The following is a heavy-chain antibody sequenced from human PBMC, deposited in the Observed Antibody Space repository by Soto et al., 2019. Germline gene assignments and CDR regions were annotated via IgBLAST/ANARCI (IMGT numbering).Heavy chain of an antibody. CDR3: ARVGPWVPYYYDSSPYTFDNWFDP. J-gene: IGHJ5*02. Sequence: PSETLSLTYAVSGYSISSSYYWGWLRQPPVKGLKWIGSISHGGRTYYKPYLNRRDNLSNDMTNNHVSQILNYLTSADTTDYYCARVGPWVPYYYDSSPYTFDNWFDPLGQGNLVTVSS. CDR2: ISHGGRT. CDR1: GYSISSSYY. V-gene: IGHV4-38-2*01. D-gene: IGHD3-22*01.